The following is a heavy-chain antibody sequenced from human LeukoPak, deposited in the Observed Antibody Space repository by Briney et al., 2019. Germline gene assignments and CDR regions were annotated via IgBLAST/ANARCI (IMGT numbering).Heavy chain of an antibody. CDR2: IIPIFGTA. CDR1: GYTFTSYG. J-gene: IGHJ4*02. V-gene: IGHV1-69*05. D-gene: IGHD5-24*01. Sequence: SVKVSCKASGYTFTSYGISWVRQAPGQGLEWMGGIIPIFGTANYAQKFQGRVTITTDESTSTAYMELSSLRSEDTAVYYCARGRDGYNGLFDYWGQGTLVTVSS. CDR3: ARGRDGYNGLFDY.